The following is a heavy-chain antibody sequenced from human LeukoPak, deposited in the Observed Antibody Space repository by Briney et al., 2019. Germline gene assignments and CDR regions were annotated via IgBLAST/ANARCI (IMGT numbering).Heavy chain of an antibody. V-gene: IGHV3-64*01. Sequence: GGSLRLSCAASGFTFSSYAMHWVRQAPGKGLEYVSAISSNGGSTYYANSVKGRFTISRDNSKNTLYLQMGSLRAEDMAVYYCARARGMNRNFDSWGQGTLVTVSS. J-gene: IGHJ4*02. CDR1: GFTFSSYA. D-gene: IGHD3-16*01. CDR2: ISSNGGST. CDR3: ARARGMNRNFDS.